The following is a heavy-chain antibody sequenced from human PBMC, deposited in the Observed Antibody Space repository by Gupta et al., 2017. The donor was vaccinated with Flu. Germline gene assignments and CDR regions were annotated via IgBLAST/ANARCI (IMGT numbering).Heavy chain of an antibody. J-gene: IGHJ4*02. CDR1: GFTFGTSA. V-gene: IGHV3-23*01. CDR3: ANLGYCTSTTCYHSPERDD. Sequence: EVQLLESGGGLLQRGWSRRLSCVAPGFTFGTSAMSWVRHAPGKGLEWVSVISDKSSDIYDADSVKGRFTISRDNSKNTLYLQMYGLSVEDTAVYYCANLGYCTSTTCYHSPERDDWGQGTLVTVSS. CDR2: ISDKSSDI. D-gene: IGHD2-2*01.